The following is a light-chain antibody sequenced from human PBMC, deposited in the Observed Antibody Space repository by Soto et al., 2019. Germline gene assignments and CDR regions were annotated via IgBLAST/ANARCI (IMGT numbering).Light chain of an antibody. CDR1: HEVASYNR. CDR3: SSYTSSSRV. J-gene: IGLJ3*02. CDR2: DVT. Sequence: QSVLTQPPSVSGSTGQSVTISCTGTHEVASYNRVSWYQQTPGTSPRLLVYDVTKRASGISDRFSGSKSGNTASLTISGLQSEDEADYYCSSYTSSSRVFGGGTKLTVL. V-gene: IGLV2-18*02.